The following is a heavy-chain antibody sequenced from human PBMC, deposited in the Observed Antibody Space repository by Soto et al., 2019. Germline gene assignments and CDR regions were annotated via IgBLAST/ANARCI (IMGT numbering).Heavy chain of an antibody. J-gene: IGHJ3*02. CDR1: DGSISTSSYY. D-gene: IGHD3-10*01. Sequence: SETLSLTCAVSDGSISTSSYYWCWFRQSPGKGLEWIGTIFYTGRTNYNPSLKSRVTISVDTSKNQFSLKLSSVTAADTAVYYCARGWGGAFDIWGEGTMGTVSS. V-gene: IGHV4-39*07. CDR2: IFYTGRT. CDR3: ARGWGGAFDI.